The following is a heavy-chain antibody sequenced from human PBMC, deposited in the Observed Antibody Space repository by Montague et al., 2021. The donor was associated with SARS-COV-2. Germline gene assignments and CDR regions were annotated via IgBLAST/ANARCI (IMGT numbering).Heavy chain of an antibody. V-gene: IGHV4-59*01. CDR2: IYYSGST. CDR3: ARGPQEYRITMIVVDYWYFDL. D-gene: IGHD3-22*01. J-gene: IGHJ2*01. CDR1: GGSISSYY. Sequence: SETLSLTCTVSGGSISSYYWSWIRQPPGKGLEWIGYIYYSGSTNYNPSLKSRVTISVDTSKNQFSLKLSSVTAADTAVYYCARGPQEYRITMIVVDYWYFDLWGRGTMGTVSS.